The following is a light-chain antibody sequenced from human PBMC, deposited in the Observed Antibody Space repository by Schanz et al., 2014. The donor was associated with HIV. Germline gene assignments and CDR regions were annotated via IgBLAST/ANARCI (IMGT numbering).Light chain of an antibody. CDR2: EAS. Sequence: DIQMTQSPSTLSASVGDRVTITCRASQYISGWLAWYQQKPGNAPKLLISEASTLESGVPSRFSGTGSGTEFTLTISSLHPDDFATYFCLHYNDFTSTFGQGTKLEIK. V-gene: IGKV1-5*03. J-gene: IGKJ2*01. CDR3: LHYNDFTST. CDR1: QYISGW.